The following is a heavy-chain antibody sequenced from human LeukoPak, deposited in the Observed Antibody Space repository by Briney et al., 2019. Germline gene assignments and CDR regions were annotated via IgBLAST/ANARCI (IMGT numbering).Heavy chain of an antibody. V-gene: IGHV3-33*01. CDR3: ARHRGSIFEGYMDV. J-gene: IGHJ6*03. D-gene: IGHD3-9*01. CDR1: AFTVVYLS. CDR2: IFSNGVNT. Sequence: HSGGSLRLSFAASAFTVVYLSMRCVRQAPGKGLEWVAIIFSNGVNTYYADSLRGRSTISRDTSKNTLFLEMESLRTEDTAVYYCARHRGSIFEGYMDVWGKGTTVTVSS.